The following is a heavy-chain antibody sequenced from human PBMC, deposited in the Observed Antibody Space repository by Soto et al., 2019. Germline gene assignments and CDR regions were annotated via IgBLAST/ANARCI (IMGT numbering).Heavy chain of an antibody. CDR3: ARDQGGDLDY. Sequence: SETLSLTCAVSGGSISSGGYSWSWIRQPPGKGLEWIGYIYHSGSTYYNPSLMGRLTMSIDTSTNQFSLNLAAVTAADTAMYYCARDQGGDLDYWGQGTLVTVSS. CDR1: GGSISSGGYS. D-gene: IGHD2-21*01. V-gene: IGHV4-30-2*05. J-gene: IGHJ4*02. CDR2: IYHSGST.